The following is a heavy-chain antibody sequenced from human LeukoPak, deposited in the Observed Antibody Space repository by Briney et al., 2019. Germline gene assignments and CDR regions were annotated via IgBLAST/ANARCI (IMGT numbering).Heavy chain of an antibody. Sequence: NSGGSLRLSCAASGFTFSDYYMSWIRQAPGKGLEWVSYISSSGSTIYYADSVKGRFTISRDNAKNSLYLQMNSLRAEDTAVYYCARDYSDSSGYSNDFWGQGTLVTVSS. CDR3: ARDYSDSSGYSNDF. V-gene: IGHV3-11*01. D-gene: IGHD3-22*01. J-gene: IGHJ4*02. CDR1: GFTFSDYY. CDR2: ISSSGSTI.